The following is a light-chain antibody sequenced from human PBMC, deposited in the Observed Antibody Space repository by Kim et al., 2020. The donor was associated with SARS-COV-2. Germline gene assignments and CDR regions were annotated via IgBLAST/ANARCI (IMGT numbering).Light chain of an antibody. CDR2: DDS. Sequence: APGETAKMTGVGDHIGSKSVHWYQQRPGQVPVLVVHDDSDRPSGVPERFSGSKSGNTATLTISRVEVGDEADYYCQVWHSSPDHVVFGGGTQLTVL. CDR3: QVWHSSPDHVV. J-gene: IGLJ2*01. CDR1: HIGSKS. V-gene: IGLV3-21*02.